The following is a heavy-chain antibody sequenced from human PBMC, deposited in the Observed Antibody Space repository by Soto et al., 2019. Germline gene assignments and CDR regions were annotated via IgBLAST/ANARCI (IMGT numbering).Heavy chain of an antibody. Sequence: SQTLSLTCAITGDSVSSNSAGWSWVRQSPSRGLEWLGRTYYRSKWYNDYAVSVKSRITINPDTSKNQFSLQLNSVTPEDTAVYYCAREGTDFWSGYYFDYWGQGTLVTVSS. D-gene: IGHD3-3*01. V-gene: IGHV6-1*01. CDR2: TYYRSKWYN. J-gene: IGHJ4*02. CDR1: GDSVSSNSAG. CDR3: AREGTDFWSGYYFDY.